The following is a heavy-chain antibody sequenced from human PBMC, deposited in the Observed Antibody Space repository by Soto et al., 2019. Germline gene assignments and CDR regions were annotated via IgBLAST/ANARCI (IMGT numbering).Heavy chain of an antibody. CDR1: GFTFSSYA. D-gene: IGHD4-17*01. CDR2: IRGSGDSA. Sequence: EVQLLESGGGLVQPGGSLRLSCAASGFTFSSYAMSWVRQAPGKGLEWVSTIRGSGDSAYYADSVKGRFTISRDNDKSTLYLQMNSLRAEDTAIYYCAKSYGDHYYYYGMNVWGQGTTVTVSS. J-gene: IGHJ6*02. CDR3: AKSYGDHYYYYGMNV. V-gene: IGHV3-23*01.